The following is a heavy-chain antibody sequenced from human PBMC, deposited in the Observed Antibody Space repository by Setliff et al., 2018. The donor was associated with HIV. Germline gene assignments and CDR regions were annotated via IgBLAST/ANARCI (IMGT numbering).Heavy chain of an antibody. CDR3: VRGVQSPPHYSYYYMDV. Sequence: SVKVSCKASRSTFNSHTINWVRQAPGQGLDWMGRIIPILGVANYAQRFQGKVTITADQSTSTAYMELTSLRFDDTAMYYCVRGVQSPPHYSYYYMDVWGEGTMGTVSS. CDR1: RSTFNSHT. CDR2: IIPILGVA. D-gene: IGHD3-3*01. V-gene: IGHV1-69*02. J-gene: IGHJ6*03.